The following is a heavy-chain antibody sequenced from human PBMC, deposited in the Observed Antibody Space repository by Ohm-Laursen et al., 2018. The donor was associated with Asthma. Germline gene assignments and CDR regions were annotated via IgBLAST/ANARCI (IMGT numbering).Heavy chain of an antibody. CDR2: ISGSAGST. D-gene: IGHD5-18*01. CDR3: AKDGGFNYGYGFHY. J-gene: IGHJ4*02. Sequence: SLRLSCSASGFTFSNYAMSWVRQAPGKGLEWVSAISGSAGSTYYADSVKGRFTISRDNSKNTLDLQMNSLGAEDTAVYYCAKDGGFNYGYGFHYWGQGTLVTVSS. CDR1: GFTFSNYA. V-gene: IGHV3-23*01.